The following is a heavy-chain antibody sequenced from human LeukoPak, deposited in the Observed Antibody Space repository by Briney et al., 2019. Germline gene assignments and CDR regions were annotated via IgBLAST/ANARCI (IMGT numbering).Heavy chain of an antibody. CDR1: GFSFSGYA. CDR3: AKDPRSSWYPRWFDP. Sequence: PGGSLRLSCTSSGFSFSGYAMIWVRQAPGKGLEWVSAISGSGGSTYYADSVKGRFTISRDNSKNTLYLQMNSLRAEDTAVYYCAKDPRSSWYPRWFDPWGQGTLVTVSS. D-gene: IGHD6-13*01. V-gene: IGHV3-23*01. J-gene: IGHJ5*02. CDR2: ISGSGGST.